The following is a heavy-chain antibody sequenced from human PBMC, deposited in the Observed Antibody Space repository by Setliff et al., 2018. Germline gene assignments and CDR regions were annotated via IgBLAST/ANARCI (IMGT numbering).Heavy chain of an antibody. Sequence: NPSETLSLTCAVYGGSFSAYYWSWVRQPPGKGLEWIGEINHSGRTSYNPSLKSRVTISVDTSKNQFSLKLNFVTAGDPAVYFCARFGPLDLTGDWAFDSWGQGTLVTVSS. CDR1: GGSFSAYY. J-gene: IGHJ4*02. CDR3: ARFGPLDLTGDWAFDS. CDR2: INHSGRT. D-gene: IGHD7-27*01. V-gene: IGHV4-34*01.